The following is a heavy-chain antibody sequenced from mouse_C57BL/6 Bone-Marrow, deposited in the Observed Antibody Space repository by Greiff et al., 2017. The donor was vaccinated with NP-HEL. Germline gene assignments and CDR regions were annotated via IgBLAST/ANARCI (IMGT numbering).Heavy chain of an antibody. CDR2: ISSGSSTI. CDR3: ARDYYYGSSPYFDY. V-gene: IGHV5-17*01. J-gene: IGHJ2*01. D-gene: IGHD1-1*01. Sequence: EVKLVESGGGLVKPGGSLKLSCAASGFTFSDYGMHWVRQAPEKGLEWVAYISSGSSTIYYADTVKGRFTISRDNAKNTLFLQMTSLRSEDTAMYYCARDYYYGSSPYFDYWGQGTTLTVSS. CDR1: GFTFSDYG.